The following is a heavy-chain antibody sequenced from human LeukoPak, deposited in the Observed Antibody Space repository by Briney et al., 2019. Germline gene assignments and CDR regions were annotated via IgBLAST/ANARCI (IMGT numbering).Heavy chain of an antibody. D-gene: IGHD3-3*01. J-gene: IGHJ5*02. CDR1: GGSISSYY. V-gene: IGHV4-39*01. CDR2: IYYSGST. CDR3: ARHRITIFGVVIISGWFDP. Sequence: SETLSLTCTVSGGSISSYYWGWIRQPPGKGLEWIGSIYYSGSTYYNPSLKSRVTISVDTSKNQFSLKLSSVTAADTAVYYCARHRITIFGVVIISGWFDPWGQGTLVTVSS.